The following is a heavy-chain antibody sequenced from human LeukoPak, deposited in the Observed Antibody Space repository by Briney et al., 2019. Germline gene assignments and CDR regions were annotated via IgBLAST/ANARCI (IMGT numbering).Heavy chain of an antibody. CDR3: ARDLTSIAAAGREESFDY. CDR1: GFTFSSFG. V-gene: IGHV3-48*02. D-gene: IGHD6-13*01. J-gene: IGHJ4*02. Sequence: GGSLRLSCVASGFTFSSFGMNWVRQTPGKGLEWVSYIGHDSSPIYYADFAKGRFTMSRDNAKNSLYLQMKSLRDEDAAVYYCARDLTSIAAAGREESFDYWGQGTLVTVSS. CDR2: IGHDSSPI.